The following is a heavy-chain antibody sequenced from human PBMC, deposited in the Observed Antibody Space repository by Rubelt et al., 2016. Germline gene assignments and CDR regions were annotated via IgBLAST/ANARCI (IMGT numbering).Heavy chain of an antibody. D-gene: IGHD3-10*01. CDR1: GGYISSSY. J-gene: IGHJ6*02. Sequence: QVQLQESGPGLVKPSETLSLTCTVSGGYISSSYWSWIRQPPGKGLEWIGYIYYSGSTNNNPSLKSWVTISVDTSKNQFSLKLSSVTAADTAVYYCASGRLWFGEFGYYYGMDVWGQGTTVTVSS. CDR3: ASGRLWFGEFGYYYGMDV. CDR2: IYYSGST. V-gene: IGHV4-59*01.